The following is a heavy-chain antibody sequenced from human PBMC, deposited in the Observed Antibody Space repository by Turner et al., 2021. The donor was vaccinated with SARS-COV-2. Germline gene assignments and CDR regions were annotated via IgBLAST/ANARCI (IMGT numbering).Heavy chain of an antibody. CDR2: ISTGNTYI. D-gene: IGHD3-3*01. CDR3: ASGVDY. V-gene: IGHV3-21*01. J-gene: IGHJ4*02. CDR1: GFPFSSYS. Sequence: EVHLVESGGGLVKPGGSLRLSCAASGFPFSSYSMNWVRQAPEKGLEWVSSISTGNTYIYYTDSVKGRFSISRDNAKNSLYLQMNSLRPEDTAVYYCASGVDYWGQGTLVTVSS.